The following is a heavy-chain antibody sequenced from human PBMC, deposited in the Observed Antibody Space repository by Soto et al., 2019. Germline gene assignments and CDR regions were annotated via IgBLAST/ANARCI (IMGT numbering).Heavy chain of an antibody. D-gene: IGHD3-3*01. J-gene: IGHJ5*02. CDR1: GGTFSSYA. V-gene: IGHV1-69*13. CDR2: IIPIFGTA. Sequence: GASVKVSCKASGGTFSSYAISWVRQAPGQGLEWMGGIIPIFGTANYAQKFQGRVTITADESTSTAYMELSSLRSEDTAVYYCARREGGHFGVALGWFDPWGQGTLVTVSS. CDR3: ARREGGHFGVALGWFDP.